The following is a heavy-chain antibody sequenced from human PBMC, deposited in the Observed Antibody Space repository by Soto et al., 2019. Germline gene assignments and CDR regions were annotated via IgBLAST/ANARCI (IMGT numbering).Heavy chain of an antibody. V-gene: IGHV5-10-1*01. CDR2: IDPSDSYT. CDR3: ARSPKAARLPYYYYGMDV. CDR1: GYSFTSYW. Sequence: GESLKISCKGSGYSFTSYWISWVRQMPGKGLEWMGRIDPSDSYTNYSPSFQGHVTISADKSISTAYLQWSSLKASDTAMYNCARSPKAARLPYYYYGMDVWGQGTTVTFSS. J-gene: IGHJ6*02. D-gene: IGHD6-6*01.